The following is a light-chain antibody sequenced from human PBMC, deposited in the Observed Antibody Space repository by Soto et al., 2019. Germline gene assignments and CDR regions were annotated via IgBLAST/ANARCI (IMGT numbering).Light chain of an antibody. Sequence: QSALTQPASVSGSPGQSITISCTGTSSDVGSYNLVSWYQQHPGKAPKLMISEVTKRPSGISARFSGSKSGNTASLTISGLQAEDESDYYCCSYAGSSTWVFGGGTKLTVL. CDR1: SSDVGSYNL. CDR3: CSYAGSSTWV. CDR2: EVT. J-gene: IGLJ3*02. V-gene: IGLV2-23*02.